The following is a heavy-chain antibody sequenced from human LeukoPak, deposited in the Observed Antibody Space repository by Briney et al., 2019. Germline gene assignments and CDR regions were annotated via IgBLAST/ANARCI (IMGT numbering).Heavy chain of an antibody. J-gene: IGHJ3*01. Sequence: GRSLRLSCAASGLTFSSYAMHWVRQAPGKGLEWVAVISYDGSNKYYADSVKGRFTISRDNSKNTLYLQMNSLRAEDTAVYYCARDGGHGGYDYAMDLWGQGTMVTVSS. D-gene: IGHD5-12*01. V-gene: IGHV3-30-3*01. CDR3: ARDGGHGGYDYAMDL. CDR1: GLTFSSYA. CDR2: ISYDGSNK.